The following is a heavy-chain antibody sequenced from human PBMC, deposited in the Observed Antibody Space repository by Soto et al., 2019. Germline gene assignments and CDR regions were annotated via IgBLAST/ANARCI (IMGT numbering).Heavy chain of an antibody. CDR3: ARVEDYGDYVGDAFDI. CDR1: GGSISSSNW. J-gene: IGHJ3*02. Sequence: PEETLSLTCAVSGGSISSSNWWSWVRQPPGKGLEWIGEIYHSGSTNYNPSLKSRVTISVDKSKNQFSLKLSSVTAADTAVYYCARVEDYGDYVGDAFDIWGQGTMVTVSS. CDR2: IYHSGST. V-gene: IGHV4-4*02. D-gene: IGHD4-17*01.